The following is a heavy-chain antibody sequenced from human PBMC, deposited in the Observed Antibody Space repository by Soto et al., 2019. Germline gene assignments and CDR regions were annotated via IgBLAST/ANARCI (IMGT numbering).Heavy chain of an antibody. Sequence: QVQLVESGGGVVQPGRSLRLSCAASGFTFSSYAMHWVRQAPGKGLEWVAVISYDGSNKYYADSVKGRFIISRDNSKNTLYLQMNSLRAEDTAVYYCARDSTSSSSDNWFDPWGQGTLVTVSS. CDR2: ISYDGSNK. J-gene: IGHJ5*02. CDR3: ARDSTSSSSDNWFDP. D-gene: IGHD6-6*01. CDR1: GFTFSSYA. V-gene: IGHV3-30-3*01.